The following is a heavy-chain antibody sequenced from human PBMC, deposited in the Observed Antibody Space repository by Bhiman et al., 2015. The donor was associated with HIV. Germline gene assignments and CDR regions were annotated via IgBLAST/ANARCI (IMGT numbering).Heavy chain of an antibody. CDR2: ISWNSASI. Sequence: EVQLVESGGGLVQPGGSLRISCAASGFTFDDYAMHWVRQAPGKGLEWVSGISWNSASIGYADSVKGRFTISRYNAKNSLHLQMNSLRAEDTALYYCASVGSRPFAPYLDQYYFDYWGQGTLVTVSS. J-gene: IGHJ4*02. D-gene: IGHD3-10*01. CDR3: ASVGSRPFAPYLDQYYFDY. V-gene: IGHV3-9*01. CDR1: GFTFDDYA.